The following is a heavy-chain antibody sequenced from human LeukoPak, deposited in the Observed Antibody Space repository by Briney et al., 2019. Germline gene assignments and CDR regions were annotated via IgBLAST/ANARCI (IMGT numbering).Heavy chain of an antibody. CDR1: GGSISSGGYY. J-gene: IGHJ6*03. CDR3: ARGGTTWGYWTIDYWYMDV. V-gene: IGHV4-30-2*01. Sequence: SQTLSLTCTVSGGSISSGGYYWSWIRQPPGKGLEWIGEINHSGSTNYNPSLKSRVTISVDTSKNQFSLKLSSVTAADTAVYYCARGGTTWGYWTIDYWYMDVWGKGTTVTVSS. D-gene: IGHD2-8*01. CDR2: INHSGST.